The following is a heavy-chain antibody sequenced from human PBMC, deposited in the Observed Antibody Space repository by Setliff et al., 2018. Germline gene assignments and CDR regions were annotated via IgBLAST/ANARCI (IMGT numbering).Heavy chain of an antibody. J-gene: IGHJ6*02. Sequence: GVLSPSCAASGFTFRHYVMHWVRQAPGKGLEWVSYISTGSTTMYYGDSVKGRFTISRDNGKNSLFLQMTSLRVEDTAVYYCVRARAVIISAAFDLWGLGTAVTVSS. CDR3: VRARAVIISAAFDL. D-gene: IGHD2-15*01. CDR2: ISTGSTTM. V-gene: IGHV3-48*01. CDR1: GFTFRHYV.